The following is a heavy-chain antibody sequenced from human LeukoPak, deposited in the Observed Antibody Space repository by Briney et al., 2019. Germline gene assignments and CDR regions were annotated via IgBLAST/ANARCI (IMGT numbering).Heavy chain of an antibody. Sequence: PGGSLRLSCAASGFTFNNYAMSWVRQAPGKGLECVSGISGNGGKIYYADSVKGRFTISRDNSKNTLYLQMNSLRDEDTAVYYCAKRDYPDSTGYAPLFAHWGQGTLVTVSS. CDR2: ISGNGGKI. J-gene: IGHJ4*02. CDR1: GFTFNNYA. V-gene: IGHV3-23*01. D-gene: IGHD3-22*01. CDR3: AKRDYPDSTGYAPLFAH.